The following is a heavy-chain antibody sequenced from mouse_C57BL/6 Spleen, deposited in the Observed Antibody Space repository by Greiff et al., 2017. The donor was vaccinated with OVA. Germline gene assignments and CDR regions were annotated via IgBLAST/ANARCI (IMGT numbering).Heavy chain of an antibody. D-gene: IGHD2-1*01. CDR2: IYPGSGST. J-gene: IGHJ1*03. CDR3: ARGGIYYGNYWYFDG. V-gene: IGHV1-55*01. CDR1: GYTFTSYW. Sequence: QVQLQQPGAELVKPGASVKMSCKASGYTFTSYWITWVKQRPGQGLEWIGDIYPGSGSTIYNEKFKSKATLTVDTSSSTAYMQLSSLTSEDSAVYYCARGGIYYGNYWYFDGWGTGTTVTVSS.